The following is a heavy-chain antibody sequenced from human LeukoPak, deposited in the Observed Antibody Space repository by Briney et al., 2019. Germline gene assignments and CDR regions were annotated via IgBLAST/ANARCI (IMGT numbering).Heavy chain of an antibody. CDR2: ISGGSGYI. CDR3: ARGVDAGRVVDY. V-gene: IGHV3-21*01. CDR1: GFTFDSYS. Sequence: PGGSLRLSCAGPGFTFDSYSMNWVRQAPGKGLEWVSSISGGSGYIYYADSVKGRFTISRDNAKNSLYLEMDSRRAEGTAVYYCARGVDAGRVVDYWGRGTLVTVST. J-gene: IGHJ4*02. D-gene: IGHD5-18*01.